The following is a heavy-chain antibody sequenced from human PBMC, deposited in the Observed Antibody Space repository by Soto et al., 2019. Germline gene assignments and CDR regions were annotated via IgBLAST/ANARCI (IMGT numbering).Heavy chain of an antibody. J-gene: IGHJ4*02. D-gene: IGHD2-15*01. Sequence: ESGGGLANLGRSWRPSWAPLGFTFSSIAIHWVRKFPARGLGWVAVISNDGSNKYYADTLKGRFTTSRDNSKNTLYLQMNSLRAEDTAVYYCASSVVVVAASSDYWGQGTLVTVSS. CDR1: GFTFSSIA. CDR2: ISNDGSNK. CDR3: ASSVVVVAASSDY. V-gene: IGHV3-30-3*01.